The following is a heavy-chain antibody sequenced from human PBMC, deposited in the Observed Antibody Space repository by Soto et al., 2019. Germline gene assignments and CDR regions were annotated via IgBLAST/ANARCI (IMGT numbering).Heavy chain of an antibody. CDR1: GGSISSGGYY. J-gene: IGHJ3*02. V-gene: IGHV4-31*03. D-gene: IGHD2-15*01. CDR2: IYYSGST. Sequence: QVQLQESGPGLVKPSQTLSLTCTVSGGSISSGGYYWSWIRQHPGKGLEWIGYIYYSGSTYYNPSLKSRVTISVDTSKNQFSLKLSSVTAADTAVYYCARGTGIVVVVAATPSAFDIWGQGTMVTVSS. CDR3: ARGTGIVVVVAATPSAFDI.